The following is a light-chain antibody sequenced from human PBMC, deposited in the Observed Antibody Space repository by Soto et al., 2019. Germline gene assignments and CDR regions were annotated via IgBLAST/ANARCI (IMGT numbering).Light chain of an antibody. CDR3: QHYGSSPWT. V-gene: IGKV3-20*01. J-gene: IGKJ1*01. Sequence: EIVLTQSPGTLSLSPGERATLSCRASQSVSSSYLAWYQQKPAQAPRLLIYGASSRATGSPDRFSGSGYGTAFTLTISRLEPEDFAVYYCQHYGSSPWTFGQGTKADIK. CDR2: GAS. CDR1: QSVSSSY.